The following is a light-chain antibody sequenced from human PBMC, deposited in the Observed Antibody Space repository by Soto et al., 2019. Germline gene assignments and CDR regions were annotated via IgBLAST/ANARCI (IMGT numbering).Light chain of an antibody. J-gene: IGKJ2*01. CDR3: MQGTHWPPYT. V-gene: IGKV2-30*01. CDR2: TVS. CDR1: ESIGYSNGETY. Sequence: DVVMTQSPLSLPVTLGQPASISCRSSESIGYSNGETYLDWFQQRPGQSPRRLIYTVSNPHSGVPDRFSGSGSGTDFTLKISRVEAEDVGIYYCMQGTHWPPYTFGQRTRMEIK.